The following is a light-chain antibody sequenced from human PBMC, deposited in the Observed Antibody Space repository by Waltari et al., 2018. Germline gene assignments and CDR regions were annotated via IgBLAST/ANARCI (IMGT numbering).Light chain of an antibody. CDR2: AAT. CDR1: QNIYSS. CDR3: QQSYNSPRT. V-gene: IGKV1-39*01. Sequence: DIQMTQSPSSLYASVGDRVTITCRASQNIYSSLNWYQQKPGKAPKLLIFAATSLQSGVPSSFSGSGSGTDFTLTISSLQPEDFATYYCQQSYNSPRTFGQGTKVEI. J-gene: IGKJ1*01.